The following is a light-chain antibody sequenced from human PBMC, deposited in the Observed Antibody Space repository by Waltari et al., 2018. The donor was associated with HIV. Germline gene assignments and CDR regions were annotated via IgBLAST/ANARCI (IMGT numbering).Light chain of an antibody. CDR1: EAIKRTY. Sequence: LSCVTSEAIKRTYLSWYQQKDGQAPRLLIYGATNRAPGIPDRFSGSGSGTEFNLTINGLETEDFVVYYCHQYGSSFWTFGQGTKVEVK. J-gene: IGKJ1*01. CDR2: GAT. V-gene: IGKV3-20*01. CDR3: HQYGSSFWT.